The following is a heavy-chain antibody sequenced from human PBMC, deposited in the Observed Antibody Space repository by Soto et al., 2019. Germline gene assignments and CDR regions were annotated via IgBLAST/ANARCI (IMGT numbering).Heavy chain of an antibody. Sequence: SVPLSLSCYGADGTVSRGSYYLSWLRQPPGKGLDWIGYIFYTGSTNYNPSLKSRVTISVDTSKDQFSLKLSSVTAADTAVDYCARDRYSGSHRFDDWVQGTLVTFS. D-gene: IGHD6-6*01. CDR3: ARDRYSGSHRFDD. J-gene: IGHJ4*02. CDR1: DGTVSRGSYY. CDR2: IFYTGST. V-gene: IGHV4-61*01.